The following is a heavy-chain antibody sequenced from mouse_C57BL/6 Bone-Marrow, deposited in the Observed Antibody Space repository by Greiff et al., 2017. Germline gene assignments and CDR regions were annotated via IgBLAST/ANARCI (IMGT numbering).Heavy chain of an antibody. J-gene: IGHJ2*01. Sequence: VKLQQSGAELVRPGTSVKMSCKASGYTFTNYWIGWAKQRPGHGLEWIGDIYPGGGYTNYNEKFKGKATLTADKSSSTAYMQFSSLTSEDSAIYYCVRGGPYYYGSSTPFDYWGQGTTLTVSS. CDR3: VRGGPYYYGSSTPFDY. D-gene: IGHD1-1*01. V-gene: IGHV1-63*01. CDR1: GYTFTNYW. CDR2: IYPGGGYT.